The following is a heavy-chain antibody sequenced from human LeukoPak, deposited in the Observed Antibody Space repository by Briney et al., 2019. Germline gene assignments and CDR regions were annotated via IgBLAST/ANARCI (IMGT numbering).Heavy chain of an antibody. D-gene: IGHD6-13*01. CDR3: ARAPSGTGAWDY. J-gene: IGHJ4*02. CDR2: INAGNGNT. Sequence: GASVKVSCKASGYTFTTYAMHWVRQAPGQRLEWMGWINAGNGNTKYSLKFQGRVTITRDTSANTAYMDLSSLRSEDTAVYYCARAPSGTGAWDYWGQGTLVTVSS. V-gene: IGHV1-3*01. CDR1: GYTFTTYA.